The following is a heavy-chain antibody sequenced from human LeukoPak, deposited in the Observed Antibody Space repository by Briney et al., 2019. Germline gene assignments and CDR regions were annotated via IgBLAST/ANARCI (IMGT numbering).Heavy chain of an antibody. Sequence: GGSLRLSCAASGFTFSSYGMHWVRQAPGKGLEWVAFIRYDGSIKYYADSVKGRFTISRDNAKNSLYLQMNSLRSEDMAVYYCAIRDGHTDYWGQGTLVTVSS. CDR2: IRYDGSIK. CDR3: AIRDGHTDY. CDR1: GFTFSSYG. J-gene: IGHJ4*02. D-gene: IGHD5-24*01. V-gene: IGHV3-30*02.